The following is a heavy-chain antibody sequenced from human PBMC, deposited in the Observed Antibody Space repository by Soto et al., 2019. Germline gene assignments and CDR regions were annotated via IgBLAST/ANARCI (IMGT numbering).Heavy chain of an antibody. J-gene: IGHJ4*02. CDR3: AKGYNYDRSGNPDY. CDR1: GFTFDDYA. CDR2: INWNSGSI. D-gene: IGHD3-22*01. V-gene: IGHV3-9*01. Sequence: GGSLRLSCAASGFTFDDYAMHWVRQAPGKGLEWVSGINWNSGSIGYADSVKGRFTISRDNAKNSLYLQMNSLRTEDTALYYCAKGYNYDRSGNPDYWGQGTLVTVSS.